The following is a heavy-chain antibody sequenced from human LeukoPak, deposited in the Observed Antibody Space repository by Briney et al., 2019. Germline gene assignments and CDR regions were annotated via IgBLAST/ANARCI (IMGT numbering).Heavy chain of an antibody. V-gene: IGHV1-69*05. CDR1: GGTFSSYA. CDR2: IIPIFGTA. D-gene: IGHD5-24*01. J-gene: IGHJ6*03. Sequence: GSSVKVSCKASGGTFSSYAISWVRQAPGQGLEWMGGIIPIFGTANYAQKFQGRVTITTDESTSTAYMELSSLRSEDTAVYYCARGPQMATIVYYYYYMDVWGKGTTVTVSS. CDR3: ARGPQMATIVYYYYYMDV.